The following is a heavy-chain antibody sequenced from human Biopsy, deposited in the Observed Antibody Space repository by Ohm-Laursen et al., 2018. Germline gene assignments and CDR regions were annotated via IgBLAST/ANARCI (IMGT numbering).Heavy chain of an antibody. Sequence: SLRLSCAAPGFSLRDYWMSWVRRAPGKGLEWVATIKEDGSEIKYVASVKGRFTISRDNTESSLYLQMNNLTAEDTAVYYCARGYSVWGQGTLVTVSS. CDR2: IKEDGSEI. CDR3: ARGYSV. J-gene: IGHJ4*02. V-gene: IGHV3-7*01. CDR1: GFSLRDYW. D-gene: IGHD5-18*01.